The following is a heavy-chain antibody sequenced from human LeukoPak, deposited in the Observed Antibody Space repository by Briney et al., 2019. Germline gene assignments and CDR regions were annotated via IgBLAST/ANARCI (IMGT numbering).Heavy chain of an antibody. Sequence: SETLSLTCTVSGGSISSYYWSWIRQPAGKGLEWIGRIYTSGSTNYNPSLKSRVTISVDTSKNQFSLKLSSVTAADTAVYYCARGPWGSAPPLFDYWGQGTLVTVSS. CDR1: GGSISSYY. V-gene: IGHV4-4*07. CDR3: ARGPWGSAPPLFDY. J-gene: IGHJ4*02. D-gene: IGHD3-10*01. CDR2: IYTSGST.